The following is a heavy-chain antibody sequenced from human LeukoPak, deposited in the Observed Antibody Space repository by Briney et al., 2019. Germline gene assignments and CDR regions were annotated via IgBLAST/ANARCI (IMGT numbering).Heavy chain of an antibody. CDR2: INHSGST. CDR3: ARGITMIVVPYEVYYFDY. J-gene: IGHJ4*02. D-gene: IGHD3-22*01. Sequence: SETLSLTCAVYGGPFSGYYWSWIRQPPGKGLEWIGEINHSGSTNYNPSLKSRVTISVDTSKNQFSLKLSSVTAADTAVYYCARGITMIVVPYEVYYFDYWGQGTLVTVSS. CDR1: GGPFSGYY. V-gene: IGHV4-34*01.